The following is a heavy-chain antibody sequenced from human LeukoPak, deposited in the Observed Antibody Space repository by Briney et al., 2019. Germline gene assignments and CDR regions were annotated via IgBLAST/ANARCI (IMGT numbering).Heavy chain of an antibody. V-gene: IGHV3-48*03. J-gene: IGHJ5*02. D-gene: IGHD2-15*01. CDR3: ARGLRYCSGGSCWWFDP. CDR1: GFTFSSYE. Sequence: GGSLRLSCAASGFTFSSYEMNWVRQAPGKGLEWVSYISSSGSTIYYADSVKGQFTISRDNAKNSLYLQMNSLRAEDTAVYYCARGLRYCSGGSCWWFDPWGQGTLVTVSS. CDR2: ISSSGSTI.